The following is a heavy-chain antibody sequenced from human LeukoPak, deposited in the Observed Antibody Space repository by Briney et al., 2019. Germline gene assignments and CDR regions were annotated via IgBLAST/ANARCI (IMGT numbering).Heavy chain of an antibody. CDR2: ISAYNGNT. V-gene: IGHV1-18*01. Sequence: GASVKVSCKASGYTFTSYGISWVRQAPGQGLEWMGWISAYNGNTNYTQKLQGRVTMTTDTSTSTAYMELRSLRSDDTAVSYCATEQIDYSNYFYYYYYYGMDVWGQGTTVTVSS. CDR1: GYTFTSYG. CDR3: ATEQIDYSNYFYYYYYYGMDV. D-gene: IGHD4-11*01. J-gene: IGHJ6*02.